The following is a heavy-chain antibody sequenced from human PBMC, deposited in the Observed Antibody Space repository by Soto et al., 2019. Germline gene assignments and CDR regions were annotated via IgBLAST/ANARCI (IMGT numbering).Heavy chain of an antibody. CDR1: GYSFSSYT. Sequence: QVQLVQSGGEVKKPGASVTVSCKASGYSFSSYTINWVRQAPGQGLEWLGWIRPYNGNTKYVEKLQGRVTMTTDTSTSTAYMELRNLRSDDTAVYYCARESKKWPDFWGPGTLVTVSS. D-gene: IGHD5-12*01. J-gene: IGHJ4*02. CDR3: ARESKKWPDF. V-gene: IGHV1-18*04. CDR2: IRPYNGNT.